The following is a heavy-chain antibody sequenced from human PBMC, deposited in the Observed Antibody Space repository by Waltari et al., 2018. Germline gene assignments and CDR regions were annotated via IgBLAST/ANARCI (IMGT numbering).Heavy chain of an antibody. V-gene: IGHV4-38-2*02. D-gene: IGHD1-7*01. CDR3: AREKYNWNYNAFDI. CDR1: GYSISRGYY. Sequence: QVQLQESGPGLVKPSETLSLTCAVSGYSISRGYYSGWIRQPPGKGLEWIGSIYHSGSTYYNPSLKSRVTISVDTSKNQFSLKLSSVTAADTAVYYCAREKYNWNYNAFDIWGQGTMVTVSS. CDR2: IYHSGST. J-gene: IGHJ3*02.